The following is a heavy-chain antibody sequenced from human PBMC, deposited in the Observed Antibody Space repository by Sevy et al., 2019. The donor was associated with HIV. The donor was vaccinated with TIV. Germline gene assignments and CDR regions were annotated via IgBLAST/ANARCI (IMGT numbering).Heavy chain of an antibody. CDR1: GFTFSSYS. CDR2: ISSSSSYI. V-gene: IGHV3-21*01. D-gene: IGHD3-10*01. Sequence: GGSLRLSCAASGFTFSSYSMNWVRQAPGKGLEWVSSISSSSSYIYYADSVKGRFTISRDNAKNSLYLQMNSLRAEDTAVYYCARITMVRGPNHYYYYMDVWGKGTTVTVSS. J-gene: IGHJ6*03. CDR3: ARITMVRGPNHYYYYMDV.